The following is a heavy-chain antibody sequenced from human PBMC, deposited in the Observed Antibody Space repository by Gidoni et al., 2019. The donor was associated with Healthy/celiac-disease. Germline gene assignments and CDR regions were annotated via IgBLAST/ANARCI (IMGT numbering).Heavy chain of an antibody. Sequence: VQLVQSGAEVKKPGASVKFSCKASGYTFTGSSSHWVRQAPGQVLAWMGWINPDSGGTNYAQKFQGRVTMTRDTSISTAYMELGRLRSDDTAVYYCARDSTDFYDPPPGYWFDPWGQGTLVTVSS. J-gene: IGHJ5*02. V-gene: IGHV1-2*02. CDR1: GYTFTGSS. CDR2: INPDSGGT. D-gene: IGHD3-3*01. CDR3: ARDSTDFYDPPPGYWFDP.